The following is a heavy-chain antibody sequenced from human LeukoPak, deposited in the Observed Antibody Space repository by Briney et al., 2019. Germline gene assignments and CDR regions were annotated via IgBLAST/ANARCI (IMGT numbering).Heavy chain of an antibody. V-gene: IGHV3-74*01. D-gene: IGHD3-9*01. CDR3: ARDLDWLLFDY. J-gene: IGHJ4*02. Sequence: GEALILSFATSGFTFSSCLRHWVHQTPAKGLVWVSRVKYDWSTTTYADALKDLFTISRHNAKNILYLQMNSLRVEDTGVYYCARDLDWLLFDYWGEGTLVTVSS. CDR2: VKYDWSTT. CDR1: GFTFSSCL.